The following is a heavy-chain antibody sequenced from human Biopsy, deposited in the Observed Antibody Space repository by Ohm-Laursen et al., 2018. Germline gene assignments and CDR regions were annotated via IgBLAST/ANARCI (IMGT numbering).Heavy chain of an antibody. Sequence: TLSLTCPVSGGSISSGGSYWSWIRQRPGKGLEWIGYIFNSANTYYNPSLKNLITMSGDTSKNQFSLKLNSVTAADTAVYYCARGDYFDSNGYFWFDPWGQGTLVTVSS. CDR1: GGSISSGGSY. D-gene: IGHD3-22*01. CDR2: IFNSANT. V-gene: IGHV4-31*01. CDR3: ARGDYFDSNGYFWFDP. J-gene: IGHJ5*02.